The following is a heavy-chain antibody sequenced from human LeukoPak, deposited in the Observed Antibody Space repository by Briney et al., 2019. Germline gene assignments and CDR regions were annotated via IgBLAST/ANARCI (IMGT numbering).Heavy chain of an antibody. V-gene: IGHV5-51*04. CDR2: IYPGDSDT. CDR3: ARGYYDFWSGYNWFDP. J-gene: IGHJ5*02. D-gene: IGHD3-3*01. Sequence: GESLKISCKGSGYSFTSYWIGWVRQMPGKGLEWMGIIYPGDSDTRYSPSFQGQVTISADKPISTAYLQWSSLKASDTAMYYCARGYYDFWSGYNWFDPWGQGTLVTVSS. CDR1: GYSFTSYW.